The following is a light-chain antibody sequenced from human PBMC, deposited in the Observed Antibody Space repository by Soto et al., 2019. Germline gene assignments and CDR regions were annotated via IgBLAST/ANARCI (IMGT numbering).Light chain of an antibody. J-gene: IGLJ1*01. Sequence: QSVLTQPASVSGSSGQSITISCTGTSSDVGGHNAVSWYRQDPGKAPKLVIYDVTNRPSGVSNRFSGSKSGNTASLTISGLQTEDEADYYCSSFTSSITYVFGTGTQLTVL. CDR1: SSDVGGHNA. V-gene: IGLV2-14*01. CDR2: DVT. CDR3: SSFTSSITYV.